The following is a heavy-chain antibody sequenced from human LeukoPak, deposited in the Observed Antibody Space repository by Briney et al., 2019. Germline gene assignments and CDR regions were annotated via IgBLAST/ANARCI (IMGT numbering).Heavy chain of an antibody. CDR1: GGSFSGYY. D-gene: IGHD6-19*01. CDR3: ARFSQWAYNHDY. CDR2: INHSGST. V-gene: IGHV4-34*01. J-gene: IGHJ4*02. Sequence: SETLSLTCAVYGGSFSGYYWSWIRQPPGKGLEWIGEINHSGSTNYNPSLKSRVTISVDTSKNQFSLKLSSVTAADTAVYYCARFSQWAYNHDYWGQGTLVTVSS.